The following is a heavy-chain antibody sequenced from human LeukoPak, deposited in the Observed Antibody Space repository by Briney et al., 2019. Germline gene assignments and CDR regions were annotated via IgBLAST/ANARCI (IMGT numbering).Heavy chain of an antibody. CDR2: ISGSGGST. J-gene: IGHJ6*02. V-gene: IGHV3-23*01. CDR1: GFTFSSYA. CDR3: AKQGGIYSSSAQYGMDV. D-gene: IGHD6-13*01. Sequence: GGSLRLSCAASGFTFSSYAMSWVRQAPGKGLEWVSAISGSGGSTYHADSVKGRFTISRDNSKNTLYLQMNSLRAEDTAVYYCAKQGGIYSSSAQYGMDVWGQGTTVTVSS.